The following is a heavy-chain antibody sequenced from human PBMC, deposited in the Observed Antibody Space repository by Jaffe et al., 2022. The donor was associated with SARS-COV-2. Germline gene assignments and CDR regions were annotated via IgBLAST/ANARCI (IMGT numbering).Heavy chain of an antibody. V-gene: IGHV3-48*02. J-gene: IGHJ6*02. CDR2: ISGSTSII. Sequence: EVQLVESGGGLVQPGGSLRLSCVASGFTFSGYSINWVRQAPGKGLEWVSYISGSTSIIYYADSAKGRFTISRDNAKNSLYLQMNSLRDEDTAVYYCARVPGGNYPDAYYYGMDVWGQGTTVTVSS. D-gene: IGHD1-26*01. CDR1: GFTFSGYS. CDR3: ARVPGGNYPDAYYYGMDV.